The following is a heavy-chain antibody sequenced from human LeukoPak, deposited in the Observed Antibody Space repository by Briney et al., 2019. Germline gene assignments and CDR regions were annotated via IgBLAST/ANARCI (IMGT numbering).Heavy chain of an antibody. CDR1: GFTFTDFW. CDR2: VKGDEIST. D-gene: IGHD2-21*01. CDR3: ATGPYSAFEM. Sequence: PGGSLRLSCAASGFTFTDFWMHWVRQAPGGGLVWVSRVKGDEISTLYADSVMGRFTISRDNAKNTLYLQMNSLRADDTALYYCATGPYSAFEMWGQGTMVTVSS. J-gene: IGHJ3*02. V-gene: IGHV3-74*01.